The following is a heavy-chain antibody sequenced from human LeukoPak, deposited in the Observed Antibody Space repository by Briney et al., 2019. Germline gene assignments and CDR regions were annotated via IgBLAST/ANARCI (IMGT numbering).Heavy chain of an antibody. D-gene: IGHD6-19*01. CDR1: GFTFDDYA. J-gene: IGHJ4*02. CDR3: AKGKKMTVAGLFDY. CDR2: ISWNSGGI. V-gene: IGHV3-9*01. Sequence: GGSLRLSCAASGFTFDDYAMHWVRQAPGKVLEWVSGISWNSGGIGYADSVKGRFTISRDNAKNSLYLQMNSLRADDTALYYCAKGKKMTVAGLFDYWGQGTLVTVSS.